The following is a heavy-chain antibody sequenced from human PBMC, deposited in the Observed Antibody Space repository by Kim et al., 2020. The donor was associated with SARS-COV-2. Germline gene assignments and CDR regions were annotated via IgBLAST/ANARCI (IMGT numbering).Heavy chain of an antibody. CDR3: ARESAPGSSGGPPLNFDY. D-gene: IGHD6-19*01. CDR1: GYTFTSYY. J-gene: IGHJ4*02. V-gene: IGHV1-46*01. Sequence: ASVKVSCKASGYTFTSYYMHWVRQAPGQGLEWMGIINPSGGSTSYAQKFQGRVTMTRDTSTSTVYMELSSLRSEDTAVYYCARESAPGSSGGPPLNFDYWGQGTLVTVSS. CDR2: INPSGGST.